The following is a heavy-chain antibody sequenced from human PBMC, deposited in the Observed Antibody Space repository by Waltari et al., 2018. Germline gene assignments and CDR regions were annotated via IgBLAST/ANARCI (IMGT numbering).Heavy chain of an antibody. J-gene: IGHJ4*02. V-gene: IGHV4-39*07. CDR2: IYYSGRT. CDR3: ARGSGSDYYDSSGCDY. Sequence: QLQLQESGPGLVKPSETLSLTCTVSGGSISSSSYYWGWIRQPPGKGLEWIGSIYYSGRTYYNPSLKSRVTRSVDTSKNQFSLKRSAVSAADTAVYYCARGSGSDYYDSSGCDYWGQGTLVTVSS. CDR1: GGSISSSSYY. D-gene: IGHD3-22*01.